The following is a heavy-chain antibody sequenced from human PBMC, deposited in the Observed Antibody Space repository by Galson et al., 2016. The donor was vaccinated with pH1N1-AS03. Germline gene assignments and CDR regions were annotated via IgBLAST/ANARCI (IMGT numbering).Heavy chain of an antibody. CDR3: ARIRGYSYYFDY. Sequence: PALVKPTQTLTLTCTFSGFSLSTIGMRVNWVRQPPGKALEWLARIDWDDDKDYSTSLKTRLTISQDTSKNQVVLTMTNMDPVDTATYCCARIRGYSYYFDYWGQGTLVTVSS. CDR1: GFSLSTIGMR. CDR2: IDWDDDK. J-gene: IGHJ4*02. V-gene: IGHV2-70*04. D-gene: IGHD5-18*01.